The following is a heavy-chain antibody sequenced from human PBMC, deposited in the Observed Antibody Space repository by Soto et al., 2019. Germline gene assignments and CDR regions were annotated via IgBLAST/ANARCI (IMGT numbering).Heavy chain of an antibody. Sequence: SETLSLTCIVSGDSVSSGTYYWSWIRQPPGKGLEWIGYIYYRGSTNYSPSLKSRVTISIDTSRNQFSLKVSSVTAADTAVYYCARGLDYVGFDYWGQGTLVTVSS. CDR3: ARGLDYVGFDY. D-gene: IGHD4-17*01. CDR1: GDSVSSGTYY. J-gene: IGHJ4*02. V-gene: IGHV4-61*01. CDR2: IYYRGST.